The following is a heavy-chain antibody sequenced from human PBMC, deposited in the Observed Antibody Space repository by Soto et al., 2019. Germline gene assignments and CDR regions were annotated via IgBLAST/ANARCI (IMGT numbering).Heavy chain of an antibody. V-gene: IGHV1-18*01. CDR2: ISAHNGNT. Sequence: QVHLVQSGAEVKKPGASVKVSCKGSGYAFTTYGITWVRQAPGQGLEWRGGISAHNGNTNYAQKLHGRVTVSRDTSTSTAYMELRGLRSDDTAVYYCARGRDGDYWGQRALVTVSS. J-gene: IGHJ4*02. CDR1: GYAFTTYG. CDR3: ARGRDGDY. D-gene: IGHD6-6*01.